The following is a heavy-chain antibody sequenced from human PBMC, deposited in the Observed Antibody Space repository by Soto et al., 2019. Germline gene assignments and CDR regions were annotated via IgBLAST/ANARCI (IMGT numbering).Heavy chain of an antibody. CDR3: ARFIDSMVRGVPTGRFDY. CDR2: IYYSGST. J-gene: IGHJ4*02. Sequence: SETLSLTCTVSGGSISSYYWSWIRQPPGKGLEWIGYIYYSGSTNYNPSLKSRVTISVDTSKNQFSLKLSSVTAADTAVYYCARFIDSMVRGVPTGRFDYWGQGTLVTVSS. D-gene: IGHD3-10*01. V-gene: IGHV4-59*01. CDR1: GGSISSYY.